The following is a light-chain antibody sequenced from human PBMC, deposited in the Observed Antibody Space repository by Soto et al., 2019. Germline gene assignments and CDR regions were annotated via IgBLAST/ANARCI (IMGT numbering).Light chain of an antibody. CDR3: QQRSNWRSIT. CDR1: QSVSSY. J-gene: IGKJ5*01. Sequence: EVVLKQSPGTLSLSPGERATLSCRASQSVSSYLAWYQQKPGQAPSLLIYDASNGATGIPARFSGSWSGTDCPLTISCVEPEDVAVYYCQQRSNWRSITFGQGTRLEIK. V-gene: IGKV3-11*01. CDR2: DAS.